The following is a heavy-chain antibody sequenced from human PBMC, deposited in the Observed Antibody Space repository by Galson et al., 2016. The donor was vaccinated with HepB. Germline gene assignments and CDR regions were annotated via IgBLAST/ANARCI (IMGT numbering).Heavy chain of an antibody. CDR2: ISFDGKTK. CDR1: GFTFSSHG. V-gene: IGHV3-30*03. D-gene: IGHD3-16*01. J-gene: IGHJ6*02. Sequence: SLRLSCAASGFTFSSHGMHWVRQAPGKGLEWVAVISFDGKTKYYADSVKGRLIISRDNSANSLYLQINSLRCDDTAVYYCARRSRLNYYDHYNMDVWGLGTTVIVSS. CDR3: ARRSRLNYYDHYNMDV.